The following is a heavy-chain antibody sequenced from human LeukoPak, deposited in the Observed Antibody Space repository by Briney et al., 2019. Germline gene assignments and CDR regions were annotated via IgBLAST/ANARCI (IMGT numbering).Heavy chain of an antibody. D-gene: IGHD2-15*01. CDR2: IYYSGST. J-gene: IGHJ3*02. CDR3: AACSGGSCYRNDAFDT. CDR1: GGSISSYY. V-gene: IGHV4-59*01. Sequence: PSGTLSLTCTVSGGSISSYYWSWIRQPPGKGLEWIGYIYYSGSTNYNPSLKSRVTISVDTSKNQFSLKLSSVTAADTAVYYCAACSGGSCYRNDAFDTWGQGTMVTVSS.